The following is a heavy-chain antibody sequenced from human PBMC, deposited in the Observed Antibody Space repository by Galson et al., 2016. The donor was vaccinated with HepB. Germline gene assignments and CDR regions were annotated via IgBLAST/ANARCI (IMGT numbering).Heavy chain of an antibody. CDR2: VSYDRATT. J-gene: IGHJ4*02. CDR1: GLSVTPYG. CDR3: ARGRRYSGTHGLLDY. Sequence: SLRLSCAASGLSVTPYGLHWVPQAPGKGLECVAVVSYDRATTYYAASVKGRFTISRDNSNNTLFLQMDSLRVDDTAVYYCARGRRYSGTHGLLDYWGQGALVTVSS. D-gene: IGHD1-26*01. V-gene: IGHV3-33*05.